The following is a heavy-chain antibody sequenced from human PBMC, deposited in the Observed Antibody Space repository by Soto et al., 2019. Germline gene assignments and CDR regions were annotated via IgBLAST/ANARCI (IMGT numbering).Heavy chain of an antibody. Sequence: SETLSLTCTVSGASISSANYYWTWIRQPPGKGLEWIGSIYYSGGTYYNPSLKSPVIISVDTSKNQFSLKLSSVTAADTAVYYCARATGTLRSRNCDYWGQGSLVTVSS. V-gene: IGHV4-30-4*01. D-gene: IGHD1-1*01. J-gene: IGHJ4*02. CDR3: ARATGTLRSRNCDY. CDR2: IYYSGGT. CDR1: GASISSANYY.